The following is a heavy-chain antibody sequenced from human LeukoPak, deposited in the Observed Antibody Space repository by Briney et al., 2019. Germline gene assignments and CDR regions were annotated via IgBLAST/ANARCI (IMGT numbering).Heavy chain of an antibody. J-gene: IGHJ5*02. CDR1: GFSLSTSGVG. V-gene: IGHV2-5*02. CDR2: IYWDDDK. CDR3: AHRPVSYYDFWSGYYKGFNWFDP. Sequence: KESGPTLVKPTQTLTLTCTFSGFSLSTSGVGVGWIRQPPGKALEWLALIYWDDDKRYSPSLKSRLTITKDTSKNQVVLTMTNMDPVDTATYYCAHRPVSYYDFWSGYYKGFNWFDPWGQGTLVTVSS. D-gene: IGHD3-3*01.